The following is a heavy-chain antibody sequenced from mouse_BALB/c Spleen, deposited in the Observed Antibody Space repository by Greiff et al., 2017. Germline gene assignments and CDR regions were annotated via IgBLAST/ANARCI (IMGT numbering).Heavy chain of an antibody. CDR2: ILPGSGST. CDR1: GYTFSSYW. D-gene: IGHD2-3*01. CDR3: ARGDGHYAMDY. J-gene: IGHJ4*01. Sequence: QVQLKQSGAELMKPGASVKISCKATGYTFSSYWIEWVKQRPGHGLEWIGEILPGSGSTNYNEKFKGKATFTADTSSNTAYMQLSSLTSEDSAVYYCARGDGHYAMDYWGQGTSVTVSS. V-gene: IGHV1-9*01.